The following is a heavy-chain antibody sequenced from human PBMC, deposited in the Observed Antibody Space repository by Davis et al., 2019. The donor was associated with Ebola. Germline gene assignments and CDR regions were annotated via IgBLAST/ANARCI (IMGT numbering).Heavy chain of an antibody. CDR1: GFTFSGSA. Sequence: GESLKISCAASGFTFSGSALHWVRQASGKGLEWVGRIRSKANGYATAYAASVKGRFTISRDDSKNTAYLQMNSLKGEDTALYYCSVPAATKYGMDVWGQGTTVTVSS. D-gene: IGHD2-2*01. CDR3: SVPAATKYGMDV. V-gene: IGHV3-73*01. CDR2: IRSKANGYAT. J-gene: IGHJ6*02.